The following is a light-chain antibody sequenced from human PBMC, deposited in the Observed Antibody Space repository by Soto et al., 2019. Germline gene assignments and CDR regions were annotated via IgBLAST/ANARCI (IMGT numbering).Light chain of an antibody. CDR1: TSNIGTNT. J-gene: IGLJ2*01. V-gene: IGLV1-44*01. CDR2: SND. CDR3: ANWDESPKVG. Sequence: QSVLTQSPSASGTPGQRVSISCSGSTSNIGTNTVSWYQHVPGTAPKLLIYSNDQRPSAVPGRFSGSKSGTSASLGISGLLSEDGGGYYCANWDESPKVGFGGGTKLTVL.